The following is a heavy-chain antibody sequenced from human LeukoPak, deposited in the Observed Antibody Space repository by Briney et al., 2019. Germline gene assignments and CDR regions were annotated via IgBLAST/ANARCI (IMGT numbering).Heavy chain of an antibody. CDR1: GFTFSSYA. Sequence: PGGSLSLSCSASGFTFSSYAMHWVRQAPGKGLEYVSAISSNGGSTYYADSVKGRFTISRDNSKNTLYLQMSSLRAEDTAVYYCVKTEDIVVVPAAMPFDYWGQGTLVTVSS. CDR2: ISSNGGST. D-gene: IGHD2-2*01. J-gene: IGHJ4*02. V-gene: IGHV3-64D*06. CDR3: VKTEDIVVVPAAMPFDY.